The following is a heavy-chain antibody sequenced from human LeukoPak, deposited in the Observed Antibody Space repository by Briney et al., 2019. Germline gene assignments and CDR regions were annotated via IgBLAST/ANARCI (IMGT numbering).Heavy chain of an antibody. D-gene: IGHD6-19*01. CDR1: GGSISSGGYY. J-gene: IGHJ6*03. Sequence: PSETLSLTCTVSGGSISSGGYYWSWIRQPAGKGLEWIGRIYTSGNTNYNPSLKSRATISVDTSKNQFSLKLSSVTAADTAVYYCARVRPYSSGWYTSYYYYYYMDVWGKGTTVTISS. CDR3: ARVRPYSSGWYTSYYYYYYMDV. V-gene: IGHV4-61*02. CDR2: IYTSGNT.